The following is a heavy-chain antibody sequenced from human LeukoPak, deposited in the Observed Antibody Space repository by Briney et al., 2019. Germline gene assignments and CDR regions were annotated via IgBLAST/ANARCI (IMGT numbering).Heavy chain of an antibody. CDR2: IYTSGST. J-gene: IGHJ3*02. V-gene: IGHV4-61*02. Sequence: SETLSLTCTVSGGSISSGSYYWSWIRQPAGKGLEWIGRIYTSGSTNYNPSLKSRITMSVDTSKNQFSLKLSSVTAADTAVYYCASGTVADAFDIWGQGTMVTVSS. D-gene: IGHD6-19*01. CDR1: GGSISSGSYY. CDR3: ASGTVADAFDI.